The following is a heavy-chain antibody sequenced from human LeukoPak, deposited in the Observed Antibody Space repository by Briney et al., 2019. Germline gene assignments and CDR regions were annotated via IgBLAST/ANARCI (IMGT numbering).Heavy chain of an antibody. V-gene: IGHV4-59*01. D-gene: IGHD3-10*01. Sequence: SETLSLTCTVAGGSISSYYWSWIRQPPGKGLEWIGYIYYSGSTNYNPSLKSRVTISVDTSKNQFSLKLSSVTAADTAVYYCASGITTQRYFDLWGRGTLVTVSS. CDR3: ASGITTQRYFDL. CDR1: GGSISSYY. J-gene: IGHJ2*01. CDR2: IYYSGST.